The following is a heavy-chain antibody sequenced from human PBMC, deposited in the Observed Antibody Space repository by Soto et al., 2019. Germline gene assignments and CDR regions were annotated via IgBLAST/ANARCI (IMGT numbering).Heavy chain of an antibody. D-gene: IGHD3-22*01. Sequence: EVPLVESGGGLVKPGGSLRLSCAASGFTLSSHAINWVRQAPGKGLEWVSFLSSSSSYIYYADSVKGRFTISGDNAKNSLYLQMNSLRAEDTAVYYCARSSDYNYYFDYWGQGALVTVSS. CDR1: GFTLSSHA. J-gene: IGHJ4*02. CDR3: ARSSDYNYYFDY. V-gene: IGHV3-21*01. CDR2: LSSSSSYI.